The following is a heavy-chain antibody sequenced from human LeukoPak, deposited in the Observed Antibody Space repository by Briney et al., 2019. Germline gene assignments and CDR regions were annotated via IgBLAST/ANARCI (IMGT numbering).Heavy chain of an antibody. J-gene: IGHJ6*03. D-gene: IGHD3-3*01. V-gene: IGHV1-18*01. CDR2: ISAYNGNT. CDR1: GYTFTSYG. Sequence: ASVKVSCKASGYTFTSYGISWVRQAPGQGLEWMGWISAYNGNTNYAQKLQGRVTMTTDTSTSTAYMELRSLRSDDTAVYYCARDHLDFWSGNYMDVWGKGTTVTVSS. CDR3: ARDHLDFWSGNYMDV.